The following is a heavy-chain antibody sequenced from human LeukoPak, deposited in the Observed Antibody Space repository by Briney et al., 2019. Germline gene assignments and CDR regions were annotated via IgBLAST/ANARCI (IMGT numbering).Heavy chain of an antibody. J-gene: IGHJ4*02. CDR2: ISGSGGST. CDR1: GFTFNSYA. V-gene: IGHV3-23*01. CDR3: ARGHSSGWYYFDS. Sequence: GGSLRLSCAASGFTFNSYAMTWVRQAPGKGLEWVSAISGSGGSTYYADSVKGRFTISRDNSGSTLYLQMNSLRAEDTAVYWCARGHSSGWYYFDSWGQGTLVTVSS. D-gene: IGHD6-19*01.